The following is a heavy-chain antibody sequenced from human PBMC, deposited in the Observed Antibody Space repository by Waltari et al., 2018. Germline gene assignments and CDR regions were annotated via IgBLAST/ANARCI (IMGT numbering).Heavy chain of an antibody. J-gene: IGHJ5*02. D-gene: IGHD6-6*01. CDR3: ARVQYSSWNEQRPENWFDP. CDR1: GGSISSYY. Sequence: QVQLQESGPGLVKPSETLSLTCTVSGGSISSYYWSWIRQPAGKGLEWIGRISTSVITTYNSSPKSGVTMSVETSKNQFALKLSSVTAADTAVYYCARVQYSSWNEQRPENWFDPWGQGTLVTVSS. V-gene: IGHV4-4*07. CDR2: ISTSVIT.